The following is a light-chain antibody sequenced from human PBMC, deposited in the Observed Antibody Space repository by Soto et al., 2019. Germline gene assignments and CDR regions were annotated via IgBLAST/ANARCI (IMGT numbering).Light chain of an antibody. V-gene: IGLV2-14*01. CDR3: SSYTSGSTLEV. J-gene: IGLJ2*01. Sequence: QSVLTQPASVSGSPGQSITISCTGTSSDVGGYNYVSWYQQHPGKAPKLIIYEVSDRPSGVSNRFSGSKSGNTASLTISGLQAEDEADYYCSSYTSGSTLEVFGGGTKVTVL. CDR2: EVS. CDR1: SSDVGGYNY.